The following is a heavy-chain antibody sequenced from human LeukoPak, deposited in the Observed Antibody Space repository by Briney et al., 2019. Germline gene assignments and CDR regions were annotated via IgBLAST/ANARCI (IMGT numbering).Heavy chain of an antibody. CDR1: GYTFTGYY. V-gene: IGHV1-2*02. Sequence: ASVKVSCKASGYTFTGYYMHWVRQAPGQGLEWMGWISPNSGGTNYAQKFQGRVTMTRDTFIGTAYMELSRLRSDDTAVYYCARAGLWDFSDTSGYHNAAFDIWGQGTMVTVSS. J-gene: IGHJ3*02. CDR2: ISPNSGGT. CDR3: ARAGLWDFSDTSGYHNAAFDI. D-gene: IGHD3-22*01.